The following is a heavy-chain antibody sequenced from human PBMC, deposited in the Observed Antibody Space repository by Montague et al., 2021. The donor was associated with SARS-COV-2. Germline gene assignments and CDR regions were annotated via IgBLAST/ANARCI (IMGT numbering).Heavy chain of an antibody. CDR3: ARAAGNYDILTGYYDY. D-gene: IGHD3-9*01. CDR2: ISYDGSNK. CDR1: GFTFSRYA. J-gene: IGHJ4*02. V-gene: IGHV3-30*04. Sequence: SLRLSCAASGFTFSRYAMHWVRQAPCKGLEWVAVISYDGSNKYYXDSVKGRFTISRDNSKNTLYLQMNSLRAEDTAVYYCARAAGNYDILTGYYDYWGQGTLVTVSS.